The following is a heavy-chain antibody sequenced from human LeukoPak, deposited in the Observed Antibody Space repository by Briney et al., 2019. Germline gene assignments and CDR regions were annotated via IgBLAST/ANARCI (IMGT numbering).Heavy chain of an antibody. CDR3: ARHSTYYYGSGSYLYWFDP. CDR1: GGSFSGYY. D-gene: IGHD3-10*01. V-gene: IGHV4-34*01. Sequence: SETLSLTCAVYGGSFSGYYWSWIRQPPGKGLEWIGEINHSGSTNYNPSLKSRVTISVDTSKKQFSLKLSSVTAADTAVYYCARHSTYYYGSGSYLYWFDPWGQGTLVTVSS. J-gene: IGHJ5*02. CDR2: INHSGST.